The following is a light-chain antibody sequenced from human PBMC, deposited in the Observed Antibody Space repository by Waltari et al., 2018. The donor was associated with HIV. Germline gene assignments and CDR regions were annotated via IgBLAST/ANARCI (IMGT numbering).Light chain of an antibody. CDR1: SRDVGGYNY. V-gene: IGLV2-8*01. CDR3: SSYAGSINVL. Sequence: QSALTQPPSASGSPGQSVTISCTGTSRDVGGYNYVSWYQQHPGKAPKLLIAEVNKRPSGFPYRFSGSKSGNTAYLTVSGLQAEDEADYYCSSYAGSINVLFGGGTKLAVL. CDR2: EVN. J-gene: IGLJ2*01.